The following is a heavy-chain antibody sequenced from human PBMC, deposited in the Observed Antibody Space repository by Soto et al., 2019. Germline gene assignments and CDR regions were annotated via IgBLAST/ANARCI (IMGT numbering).Heavy chain of an antibody. CDR1: GFPLSSYD. Sequence: EVQLVESGGGLVQPGGSLRLSCAAAGFPLSSYDIHWVRQATGEGLAWVSGIGSGGDTHYADSVKGRFIISREDGKNSLYLQMNTLRVGDAAVYYCTRNTPPTGMAVGGHWATFTVSS. CDR3: TRNTPPTGMAV. CDR2: IGSGGDT. V-gene: IGHV3-13*01. D-gene: IGHD3-9*01. J-gene: IGHJ6*02.